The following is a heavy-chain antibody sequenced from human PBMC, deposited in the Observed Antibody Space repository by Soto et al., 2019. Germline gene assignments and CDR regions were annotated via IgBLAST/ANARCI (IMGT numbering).Heavy chain of an antibody. CDR3: ARNNWNVLHPNDAFDT. Sequence: SETLSLTCTVSGGSISSYYWGWIRQPPGKGLEWIGSIYYSGSTYYNPSLKSRVTISVDTSKNQFSLKLSSVTAADTAVYYCARNNWNVLHPNDAFDTWGQGTMVTVSS. D-gene: IGHD1-20*01. CDR1: GGSISSYY. V-gene: IGHV4-39*01. CDR2: IYYSGST. J-gene: IGHJ3*02.